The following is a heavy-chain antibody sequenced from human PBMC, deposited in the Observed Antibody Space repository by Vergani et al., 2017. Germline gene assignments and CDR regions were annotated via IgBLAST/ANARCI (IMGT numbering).Heavy chain of an antibody. Sequence: QLQLQESGPGLVKPSATLSLTCSVSGASIRSSNYYWGWIRQPPGKGLEWIASIYYSGITYYNPSLKSRVTISVDTSTNQFSLKLSSVPAADTAVYFCARHSTVEWLVKLGWIDPWGQGILVTVSS. CDR1: GASIRSSNYY. CDR3: ARHSTVEWLVKLGWIDP. J-gene: IGHJ5*02. V-gene: IGHV4-39*01. D-gene: IGHD6-19*01. CDR2: IYYSGIT.